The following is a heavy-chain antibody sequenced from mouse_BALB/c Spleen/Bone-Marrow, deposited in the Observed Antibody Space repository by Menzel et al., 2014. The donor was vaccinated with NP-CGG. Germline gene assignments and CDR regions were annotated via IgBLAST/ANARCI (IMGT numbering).Heavy chain of an antibody. J-gene: IGHJ2*01. Sequence: VQLQQSGAELVRPGTSVKMSCKAAGYTFTNYWIGWVKRRPGHGPEWIGDIYPGGGYTNYNEKFKGKATLTADTSSSTAYLQLSSLTSEDSAFYYCARGHYFDYWGQGTTLTVSS. V-gene: IGHV1-63*02. CDR3: ARGHYFDY. CDR2: IYPGGGYT. CDR1: GYTFTNYW. D-gene: IGHD3-3*01.